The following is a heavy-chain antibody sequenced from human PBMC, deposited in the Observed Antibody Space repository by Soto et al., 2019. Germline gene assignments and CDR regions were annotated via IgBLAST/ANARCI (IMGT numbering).Heavy chain of an antibody. CDR1: GYTFTDYW. CDR2: IYPGDSDT. D-gene: IGHD3-22*01. CDR3: ARLSTGMMIVVAEPFYFDE. J-gene: IGHJ4*01. V-gene: IGHV5-51*01. Sequence: RQSLRDSGEGSGYTFTDYWIGWVRQLPGKGLEWMGIIYPGDSDTRYSPSFQGHVTITVDKSTNTAYLQWNTLRASDTAMYYCARLSTGMMIVVAEPFYFDECGQGSLV.